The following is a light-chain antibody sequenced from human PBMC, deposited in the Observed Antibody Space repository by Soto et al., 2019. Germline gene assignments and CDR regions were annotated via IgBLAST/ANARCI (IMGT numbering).Light chain of an antibody. CDR1: QSISSW. J-gene: IGKJ1*01. V-gene: IGKV1-5*01. Sequence: DIQMTQSPSTLSASVGDRVTITCRASQSISSWLAWYQQKPGKAPKLLIYDVSSLETGVPSRFSGSGSGTEFTLTISSLQPDDFATDYCQQYNSYSGTFGQGTKVEIK. CDR2: DVS. CDR3: QQYNSYSGT.